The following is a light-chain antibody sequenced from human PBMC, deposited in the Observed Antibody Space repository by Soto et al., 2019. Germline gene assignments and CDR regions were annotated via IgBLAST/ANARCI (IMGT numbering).Light chain of an antibody. V-gene: IGLV3-21*02. J-gene: IGLJ1*01. CDR2: DDS. CDR3: QVWDSRRDRYD. CDR1: NIGSYT. Sequence: YELTQPPSVSVAPGQTAWITCGGNNIGSYTVHWYQQRPGQAPVLVVYDDSDRPSGIPERFSGSKSGNTATLTISRVEAGDEADYYCQVWDSRRDRYDFGTGTKVTVL.